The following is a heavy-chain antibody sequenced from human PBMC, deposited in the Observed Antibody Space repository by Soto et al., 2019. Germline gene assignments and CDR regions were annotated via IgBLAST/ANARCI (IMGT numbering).Heavy chain of an antibody. J-gene: IGHJ5*02. CDR1: GFTFSHYA. CDR2: ISFDGRNT. V-gene: IGHV3-30*04. Sequence: QVQLVESGGGVVQPGRSLRLSCAASGFTFSHYAMHWVRQAPGKGLEWAAVISFDGRNTYYADSVKGRFTISRDNSKNMLYLEMNSLTVEDSAVFYCARETLTGGPYNWFDPWGQGTRVTVSS. D-gene: IGHD1-20*01. CDR3: ARETLTGGPYNWFDP.